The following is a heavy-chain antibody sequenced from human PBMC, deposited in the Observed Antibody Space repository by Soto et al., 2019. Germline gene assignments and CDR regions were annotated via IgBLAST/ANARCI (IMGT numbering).Heavy chain of an antibody. V-gene: IGHV1-24*01. Sequence: ASVKVSCKVSGDTLSELSMYWVRQAPGKGLEWMGGFDPEDGETVYAQKFQGRVSMTDDTSTDTAYMELSSLRSEDTAVYYCAAPYTTGFQACDFWGQGTLVTVSS. D-gene: IGHD2-8*02. CDR2: FDPEDGET. CDR3: AAPYTTGFQACDF. J-gene: IGHJ4*02. CDR1: GDTLSELS.